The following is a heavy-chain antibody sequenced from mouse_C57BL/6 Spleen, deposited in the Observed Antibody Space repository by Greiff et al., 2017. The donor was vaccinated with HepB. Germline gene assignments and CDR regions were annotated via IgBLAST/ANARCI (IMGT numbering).Heavy chain of an antibody. D-gene: IGHD1-1*01. CDR3: ARSRYGSSLFDY. CDR2: IYPGDGDT. J-gene: IGHJ2*01. Sequence: QVQLQQSGPELVKPGASVKISCKASGYAFSSSWMNWVKQRPGKGLEWIGRIYPGDGDTTYNGKFKGKATLTADKSSSTAYMKLSSLTSEDSAVYFCARSRYGSSLFDYWGQGTTLTVSS. V-gene: IGHV1-82*01. CDR1: GYAFSSSW.